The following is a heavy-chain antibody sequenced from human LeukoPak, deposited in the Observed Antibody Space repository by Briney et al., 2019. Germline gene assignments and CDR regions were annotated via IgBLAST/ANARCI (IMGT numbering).Heavy chain of an antibody. Sequence: SETLSLTCTVSGGSISNYYWIWIRQPPGKGLEWIGYIYYSGTTKYNPSLKSRATISVDTSKNQFSLNLNSVTAADTAVYYCARGLRGRSGYYFDSWGQGTLVTVSS. V-gene: IGHV4-59*01. CDR1: GGSISNYY. J-gene: IGHJ4*02. CDR2: IYYSGTT. CDR3: ARGLRGRSGYYFDS.